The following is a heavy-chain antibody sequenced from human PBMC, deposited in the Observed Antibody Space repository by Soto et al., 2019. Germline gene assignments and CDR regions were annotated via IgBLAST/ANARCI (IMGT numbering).Heavy chain of an antibody. CDR3: ARLEGLATISYYFDF. CDR1: DDSINSDKYY. Sequence: QLQLQESGPGLVKPSETLSLTCSVSDDSINSDKYYWGWIRQPPGKGREWIGSIYYRGNAYYNPSLQTRVTISLDKSRSQFSLKLNSVTAADSAVYFCARLEGLATISYYFDFWGPGAPVTVSS. J-gene: IGHJ4*02. V-gene: IGHV4-39*01. D-gene: IGHD3-9*01. CDR2: IYYRGNA.